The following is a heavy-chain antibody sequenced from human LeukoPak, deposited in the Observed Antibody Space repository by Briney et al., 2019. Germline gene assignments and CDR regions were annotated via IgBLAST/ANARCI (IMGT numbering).Heavy chain of an antibody. Sequence: PGGSLRLSCAASGFTFSSYWMSWVRQAPGEGLEWVAKINQDGTEKAYVDSVRGRFTISRDNAKNSLFLQMNSLRAEDTAVYYCARGEDCGDYVDGCWVQGPLFTVSS. CDR2: INQDGTEK. D-gene: IGHD4-17*01. CDR3: ARGEDCGDYVDGC. V-gene: IGHV3-7*03. CDR1: GFTFSSYW. J-gene: IGHJ4*02.